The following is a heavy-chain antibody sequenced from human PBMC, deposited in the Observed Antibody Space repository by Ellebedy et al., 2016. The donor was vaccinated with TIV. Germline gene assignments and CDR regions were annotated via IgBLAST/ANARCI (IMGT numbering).Heavy chain of an antibody. J-gene: IGHJ4*02. D-gene: IGHD2-15*01. CDR1: GGSFSGYY. CDR2: IYYSGST. CDR3: ARLDCSGGSCYSGY. Sequence: SETLSLTXAVYGGSFSGYYRSWIRQPPGKGLEWIGTIYYSGSTYYNPSLKSRVSISVDTSKNQFSLKLSSVTAADTAVYYCARLDCSGGSCYSGYWGQGTLVTVSS. V-gene: IGHV4-34*01.